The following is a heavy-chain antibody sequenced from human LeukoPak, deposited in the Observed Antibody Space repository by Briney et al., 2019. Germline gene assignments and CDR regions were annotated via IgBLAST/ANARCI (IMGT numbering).Heavy chain of an antibody. CDR2: ISGSGGST. V-gene: IGHV3-23*01. CDR1: GFTFTTYA. CDR3: ARRCYDSSGFDY. Sequence: GGSLRLSCAASGFTFTTYAMSWVRQAPGKGLEWVSAISGSGGSTYYAYSVKGRFTISRDNSKNTLYLQMNSLRAEDTAVYYCARRCYDSSGFDYWGQGTLVTVSS. D-gene: IGHD3-22*01. J-gene: IGHJ4*02.